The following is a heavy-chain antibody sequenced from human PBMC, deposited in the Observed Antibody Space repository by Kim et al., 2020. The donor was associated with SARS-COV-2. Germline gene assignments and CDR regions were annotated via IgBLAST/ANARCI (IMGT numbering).Heavy chain of an antibody. CDR2: ISSSGSTI. J-gene: IGHJ4*02. CDR1: GFTFSDYY. Sequence: GGSLRLSCAASGFTFSDYYMSWIRQAPGKGLEWVSYISSSGSTIYYADSVKGRFTISRDNAKNSLYLQMNSLRAEDTAVYYCARSMVDYYDSSGYVDYWGQGTLVTVSS. V-gene: IGHV3-11*01. CDR3: ARSMVDYYDSSGYVDY. D-gene: IGHD3-22*01.